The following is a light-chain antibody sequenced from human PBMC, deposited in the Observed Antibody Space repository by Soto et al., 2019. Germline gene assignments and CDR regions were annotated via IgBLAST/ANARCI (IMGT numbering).Light chain of an antibody. CDR1: QNIRGNE. CDR3: QDYGTSAPWT. CDR2: RGS. Sequence: EVVLTQSPGTLSLSPGERATLSCRASQNIRGNELAWYQQKPGQAPRLLIYRGSSRATGIPDRVSGRGSGTDFTLTISRLEPEDFAVYYCQDYGTSAPWTFGQGTNVEIK. J-gene: IGKJ1*01. V-gene: IGKV3-20*01.